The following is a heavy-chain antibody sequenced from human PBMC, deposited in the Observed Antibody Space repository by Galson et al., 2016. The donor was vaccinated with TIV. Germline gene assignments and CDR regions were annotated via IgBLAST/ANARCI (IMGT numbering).Heavy chain of an antibody. Sequence: SVKVSCKASGYTFTSYDINWARQATGQGLEWMGWMNPNSGNPGYAQKFRGRVTMTRNTSVRTAYMELSSLRSEDTAVYYCARSGDYGDYWGQGTLVTVSS. D-gene: IGHD4-17*01. CDR3: ARSGDYGDY. J-gene: IGHJ4*02. CDR2: MNPNSGNP. V-gene: IGHV1-8*02. CDR1: GYTFTSYD.